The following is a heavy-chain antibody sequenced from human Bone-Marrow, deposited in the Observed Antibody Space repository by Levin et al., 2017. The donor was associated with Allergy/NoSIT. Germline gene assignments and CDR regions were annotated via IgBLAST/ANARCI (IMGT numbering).Heavy chain of an antibody. CDR3: ARGGSHILPYGMDV. CDR1: GGSISRDGDY. D-gene: IGHD2-21*01. J-gene: IGHJ6*02. V-gene: IGHV4-31*03. Sequence: PSETLSLTCTVSGGSISRDGDYWTWVRQQPGKGLEWIGYMYSSGSTYYSPSLNSRVTISGDTSKNQFSLKLSSVTAADTAVYHCARGGSHILPYGMDVWGQGTTVTVSS. CDR2: MYSSGST.